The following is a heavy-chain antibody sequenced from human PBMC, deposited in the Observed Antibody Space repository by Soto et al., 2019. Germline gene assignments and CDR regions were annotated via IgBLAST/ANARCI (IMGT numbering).Heavy chain of an antibody. CDR3: ARTNGYSYGTDY. Sequence: SETLSLTCAVYGGSFSGYYWSWIRQPPGKGLEWIGEINHSGSTNYNPSLKSRVTISVDTSKNQFSLKLSSVTAADTAMYYCARTNGYSYGTDYWGQGTLVTVSS. V-gene: IGHV4-34*01. D-gene: IGHD5-18*01. J-gene: IGHJ4*02. CDR2: INHSGST. CDR1: GGSFSGYY.